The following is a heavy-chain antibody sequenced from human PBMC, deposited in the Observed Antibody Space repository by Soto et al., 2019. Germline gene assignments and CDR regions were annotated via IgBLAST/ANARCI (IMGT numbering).Heavy chain of an antibody. Sequence: GGSLRLSCAASGFTFSNAWMNWVRQAPGKGLEWVGRIKSKTDGGTTDYAAPVKGRFTISRDDSKNTLYLQMNSLKTEDTAVYYCTTHTNYCTNGVCYTFTAYYYGMDVWGQGTTVTVSS. D-gene: IGHD2-8*01. CDR1: GFTFSNAW. J-gene: IGHJ6*02. CDR3: TTHTNYCTNGVCYTFTAYYYGMDV. V-gene: IGHV3-15*07. CDR2: IKSKTDGGTT.